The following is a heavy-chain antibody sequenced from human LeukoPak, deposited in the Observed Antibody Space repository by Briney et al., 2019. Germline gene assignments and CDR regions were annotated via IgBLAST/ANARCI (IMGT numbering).Heavy chain of an antibody. CDR1: GGSISSGDYY. V-gene: IGHV4-30-4*01. CDR3: ARVEGVGYFDY. Sequence: PSETLSLTCTVSGGSISSGDYYWSWIRQPPGKGLEWIGYIYYSGSTYYNPSRNSRVTISVDTSKNQFSLKLSSVAAADTAVYYCARVEGVGYFDYWGQGTLVTVSS. D-gene: IGHD3-16*01. CDR2: IYYSGST. J-gene: IGHJ4*02.